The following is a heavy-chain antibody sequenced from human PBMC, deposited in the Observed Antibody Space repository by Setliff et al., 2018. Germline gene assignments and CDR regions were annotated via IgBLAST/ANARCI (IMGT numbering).Heavy chain of an antibody. D-gene: IGHD4-17*01. V-gene: IGHV1-69*13. J-gene: IGHJ6*03. CDR3: AGEMGTVMTPTHYVYYMDV. CDR2: IIPIFRTT. CDR1: GGTFSSHG. Sequence: ASVKVSCKASGGTFSSHGINWVRQAPGQGLEWMGGIIPIFRTTNYAQKFQGRVLITADESTSTAYMAVSSLTSDDTAVYYCAGEMGTVMTPTHYVYYMDVWGKGTTVTVSS.